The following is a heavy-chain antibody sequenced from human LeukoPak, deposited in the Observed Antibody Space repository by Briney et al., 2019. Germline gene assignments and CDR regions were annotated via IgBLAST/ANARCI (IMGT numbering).Heavy chain of an antibody. D-gene: IGHD3-10*01. CDR3: ARVGAVSSKYYYGSGSYYNRFFDY. V-gene: IGHV4-34*01. CDR2: INHSGST. CDR1: GGSFSGYY. Sequence: SETLSLTCAVYGGSFSGYYWSWIRQPPGKGLEWIGEINHSGSTNYNPSLKSRVTISVDTSKNQFSLKLSSVTAADTAVYYCARVGAVSSKYYYGSGSYYNRFFDYWGQGTLVTVSS. J-gene: IGHJ4*02.